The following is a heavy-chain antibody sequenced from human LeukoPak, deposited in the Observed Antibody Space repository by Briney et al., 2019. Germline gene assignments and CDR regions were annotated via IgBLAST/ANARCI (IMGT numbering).Heavy chain of an antibody. CDR3: ARGIADPYSFDS. CDR2: IYSTGST. Sequence: SETLSLTCTVSGGSIGSYYWSWIRQPPGKGLEWIGRIYSTGSTNYSPSLKSRVTMSVDKSKNQFSLNLSSVTAADTAVYYCARGIADPYSFDSWGQGTLVTVSS. V-gene: IGHV4-4*07. CDR1: GGSIGSYY. J-gene: IGHJ4*02. D-gene: IGHD6-13*01.